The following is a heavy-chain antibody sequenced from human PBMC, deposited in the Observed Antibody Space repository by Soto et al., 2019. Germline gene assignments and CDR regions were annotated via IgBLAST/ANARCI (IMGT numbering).Heavy chain of an antibody. Sequence: ASVKVSCKASGYTFTSYGISWVRQAPGQGLEWMGWISAYNGNTNYAQKLQGRVTMTTDTSTSTAYMELRSLRSDDTAVYYCARNPGTIFGVVPYGMDVWGQGTTVTVSS. J-gene: IGHJ6*02. D-gene: IGHD3-3*01. CDR1: GYTFTSYG. V-gene: IGHV1-18*01. CDR3: ARNPGTIFGVVPYGMDV. CDR2: ISAYNGNT.